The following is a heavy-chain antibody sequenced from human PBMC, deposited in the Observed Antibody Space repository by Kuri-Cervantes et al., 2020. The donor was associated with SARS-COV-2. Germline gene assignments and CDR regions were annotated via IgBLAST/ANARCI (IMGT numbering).Heavy chain of an antibody. CDR1: GFTFSSYS. V-gene: IGHV3-48*01. Sequence: GESLKISCAASGFTFSSYSMNWVRQAPGKGLEWVSSISSSSSTIYYADSVKGRFTISRDNAKNSRYLQMNSLRAEDTAVYYCARDGLDGDYGEAIKYWYFDLWGRGTLVTVSS. J-gene: IGHJ2*01. CDR3: ARDGLDGDYGEAIKYWYFDL. D-gene: IGHD4-17*01. CDR2: ISSSSSTI.